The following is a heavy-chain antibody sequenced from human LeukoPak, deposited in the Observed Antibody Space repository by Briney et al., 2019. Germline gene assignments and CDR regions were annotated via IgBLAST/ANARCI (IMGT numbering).Heavy chain of an antibody. CDR3: ARDLPLRGGFIDP. J-gene: IGHJ5*02. CDR2: ISYDGSNK. Sequence: GGSLRLSCAASGFTFSSYGMHWVRQAPGKGLEWVAVISYDGSNKYYADSVKGRFTISRDNAKNTLYLQMNSLRAEDTAVYYCARDLPLRGGFIDPWGQGTLVTVSS. CDR1: GFTFSSYG. D-gene: IGHD5-12*01. V-gene: IGHV3-30*03.